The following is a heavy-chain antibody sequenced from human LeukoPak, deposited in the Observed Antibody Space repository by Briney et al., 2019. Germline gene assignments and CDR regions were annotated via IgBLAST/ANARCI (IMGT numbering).Heavy chain of an antibody. J-gene: IGHJ4*02. V-gene: IGHV1-69*13. Sequence: SVKVSCKASGGTFSSYAISWVRQAPGQGLEWMGGIIPIFGTANYAQKFQGRVTITADESTSTANMELSSLRSEDTAVYHCAKEYSSSSHFDYWGQGTLVTVSS. CDR3: AKEYSSSSHFDY. CDR1: GGTFSSYA. CDR2: IIPIFGTA. D-gene: IGHD6-6*01.